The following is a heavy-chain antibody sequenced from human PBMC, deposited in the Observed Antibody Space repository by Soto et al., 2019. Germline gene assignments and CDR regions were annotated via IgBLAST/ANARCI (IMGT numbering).Heavy chain of an antibody. V-gene: IGHV1-69*13. CDR3: ARDQGTASNWFDP. CDR1: GYSFHNSG. J-gene: IGHJ5*02. CDR2: IIPIFGTA. Sequence: SVKVSCKTFGYSFHNSGISWVRQAPGQGLEWMGGIIPIFGTANYAQKFQGRVTITADESTSTAYMELSSLRSEDTAVYYCARDQGTASNWFDPWGQGTLVTVSS. D-gene: IGHD5-18*01.